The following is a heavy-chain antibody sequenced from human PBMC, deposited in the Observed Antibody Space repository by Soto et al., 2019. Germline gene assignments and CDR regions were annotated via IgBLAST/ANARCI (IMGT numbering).Heavy chain of an antibody. D-gene: IGHD6-13*01. J-gene: IGHJ5*02. Sequence: ASVKVSCKASGYTFINYYIHWVRQAPGQGLEWMAIINPMGGSTNYAQEFQGRVTLTSDTSTSTVYMELSSLRFEDTALFYCARDLAAGDLWGQGTLVSVSS. CDR1: GYTFINYY. V-gene: IGHV1-46*01. CDR3: ARDLAAGDL. CDR2: INPMGGST.